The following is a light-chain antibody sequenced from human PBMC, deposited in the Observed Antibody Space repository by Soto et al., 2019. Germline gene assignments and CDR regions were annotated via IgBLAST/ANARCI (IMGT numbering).Light chain of an antibody. J-gene: IGKJ5*01. CDR2: DAS. CDR3: QQRKNWQVT. V-gene: IGKV3-11*01. Sequence: EIVLTQSPVTLSLSPGERATLSCRASQSVSSYLAWYQQKPGQAPRLLIYDASNRATGIPARFSVSGSGTDFTLTISSLEPEDFAVYYCQQRKNWQVTFGQGTRLEIK. CDR1: QSVSSY.